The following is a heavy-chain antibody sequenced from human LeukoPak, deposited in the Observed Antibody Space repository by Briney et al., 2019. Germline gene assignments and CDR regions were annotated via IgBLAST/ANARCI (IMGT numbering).Heavy chain of an antibody. CDR1: GYTLTELS. J-gene: IGHJ4*02. CDR2: FDPEDGET. D-gene: IGHD2-2*01. CDR3: ATVFPEDIVVVPAVESHYYFDY. Sequence: ASVKVSCKVSGYTLTELSMHCVRQAPGKGLEWMGGFDPEDGETIYTQKFQGRVTMTEDTSTDTAYMELSSLRSEDTAVYYCATVFPEDIVVVPAVESHYYFDYWGQGTLVTVSS. V-gene: IGHV1-24*01.